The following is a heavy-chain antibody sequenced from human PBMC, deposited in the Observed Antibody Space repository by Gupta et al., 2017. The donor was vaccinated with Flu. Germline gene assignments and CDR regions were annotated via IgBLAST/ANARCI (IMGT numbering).Heavy chain of an antibody. CDR3: ARGWDGYNT. CDR1: GFTLSSYC. Sequence: EVQLVESGVGLVKPGGSLRLSCTASGFTLSSYCMNWVRQGPGKGLEWVANIKQDGSEKHYVDSVRGRFTISRDDAKNSMYLQINSLRVEDTAVYYCARGWDGYNTWGQGTLGTVSP. CDR2: IKQDGSEK. J-gene: IGHJ4*02. V-gene: IGHV3-7*01. D-gene: IGHD5-12*01.